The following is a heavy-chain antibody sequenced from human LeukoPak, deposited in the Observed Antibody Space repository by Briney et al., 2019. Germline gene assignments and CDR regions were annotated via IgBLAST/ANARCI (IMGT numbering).Heavy chain of an antibody. CDR1: GFTFSSSA. Sequence: GGSLRLSCAASGFTFSSSAMSWVRQAPGKGLEWVAVIWYDGSNKYYADSVKGRFTISRDNSKNTLYLQMNSLRAEDTAVYYCAKDGGYGGNSGDYWGQGTLVTVSS. D-gene: IGHD4-23*01. CDR2: IWYDGSNK. V-gene: IGHV3-30*02. J-gene: IGHJ4*02. CDR3: AKDGGYGGNSGDY.